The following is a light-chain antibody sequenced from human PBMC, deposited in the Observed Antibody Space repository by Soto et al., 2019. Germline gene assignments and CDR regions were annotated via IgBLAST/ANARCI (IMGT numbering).Light chain of an antibody. V-gene: IGKV3-20*01. CDR1: QSVSSSY. CDR3: QKYGSSLQLT. Sequence: EIVLTQSPGTLSLSPGERATLSCRASQSVSSSYLAWYQQKPGQAPRLLIYGASSRATGIPDRFSGSGSGTDFTLTISRLEPEDFAVYSCQKYGSSLQLTFGGGTKVEIK. J-gene: IGKJ4*01. CDR2: GAS.